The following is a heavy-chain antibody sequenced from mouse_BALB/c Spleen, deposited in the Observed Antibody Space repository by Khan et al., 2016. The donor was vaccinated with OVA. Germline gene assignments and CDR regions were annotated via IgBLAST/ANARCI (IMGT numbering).Heavy chain of an antibody. CDR1: GYTFTNYW. Sequence: QVQLKQSGAELAKPGASVKMSCKASGYTFTNYWMHWVQQRPGQGLEWIGYINPSTDYTEYNQTFKDKATLTAAKSSSTAYMQLSSLTSEDSAVYYCVNHGSSSAWFTYWGQGTLVTVSA. CDR2: INPSTDYT. J-gene: IGHJ3*01. CDR3: VNHGSSSAWFTY. V-gene: IGHV1-7*01. D-gene: IGHD1-1*01.